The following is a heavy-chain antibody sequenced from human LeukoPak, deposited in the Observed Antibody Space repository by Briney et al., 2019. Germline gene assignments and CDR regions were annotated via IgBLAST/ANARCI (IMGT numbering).Heavy chain of an antibody. CDR1: GFSFSTYS. CDR3: ARARKYYYGMDV. D-gene: IGHD5-12*01. J-gene: IGHJ6*02. CDR2: ISSSSTYI. Sequence: GGSLRLSCAASGFSFSTYSVNWVRQAPGKGLEWVSSISSSSTYIYYADSVKGRFTISRDNAKNSLYLQMNSLRAEDTAVYYCARARKYYYGMDVWGQGTTVTVSS. V-gene: IGHV3-21*01.